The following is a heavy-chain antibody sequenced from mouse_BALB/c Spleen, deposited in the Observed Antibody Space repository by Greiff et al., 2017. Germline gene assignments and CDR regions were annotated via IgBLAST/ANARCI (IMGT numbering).Heavy chain of an antibody. V-gene: IGHV3-8*02. Sequence: EVQLQESGPSLVKPSQTLSLTCSVTGDSITSGYWNWIRKFPGNKLEYMGYISYSGSTYYNPSLKSRISITRDTSKNQYYLQLNSVTTEDTATYYCARAGYGNYRWYFDGWGAGTTVTVSS. CDR3: ARAGYGNYRWYFDG. CDR1: GDSITSGY. CDR2: ISYSGST. J-gene: IGHJ1*01. D-gene: IGHD2-10*02.